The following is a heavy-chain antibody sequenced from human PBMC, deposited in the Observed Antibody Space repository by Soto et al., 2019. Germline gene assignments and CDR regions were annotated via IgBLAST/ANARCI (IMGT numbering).Heavy chain of an antibody. Sequence: QVQQVESGGGVVQPGRSLRLSCAASGFTFSSYVMHWVRQAPGKGLEWVAVISYDGSNKYYADSVKGRFTISRDNSKNTLYLQMNSLRAEDTAVYYCAKSSDYQLLLVVWGQGTTVTVS. CDR1: GFTFSSYV. D-gene: IGHD2-2*01. J-gene: IGHJ6*02. CDR2: ISYDGSNK. V-gene: IGHV3-30*18. CDR3: AKSSDYQLLLVV.